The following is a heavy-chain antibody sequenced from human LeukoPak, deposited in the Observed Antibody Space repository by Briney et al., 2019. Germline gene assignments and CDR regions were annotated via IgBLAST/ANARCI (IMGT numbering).Heavy chain of an antibody. V-gene: IGHV4-39*01. Sequence: PSETLSLTCAVYGGSFSSYYWGWIRQPPGKGLEWIGSIYYSGSTYYNPSLKSRVTISVDTSKNQFSLKLSSVTAADTAVYYCARQNWDYLPSIFDYWGQGTLVTVSS. CDR1: GGSFSSYY. J-gene: IGHJ4*02. CDR3: ARQNWDYLPSIFDY. CDR2: IYYSGST. D-gene: IGHD7-27*01.